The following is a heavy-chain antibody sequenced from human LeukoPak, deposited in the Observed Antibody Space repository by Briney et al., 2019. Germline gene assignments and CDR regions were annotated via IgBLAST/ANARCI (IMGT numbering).Heavy chain of an antibody. Sequence: GGSLRLSCAASGFTFSSYWMSWVRQAPGRGLEWVASIKQDGSEKYYVDSVKGRFTISRDNAKNSLYLQMNSLRAEDTAVYYCAGQSSGRYSGPFDYWGLGTLVTVSS. CDR1: GFTFSSYW. J-gene: IGHJ4*02. V-gene: IGHV3-7*01. CDR3: AGQSSGRYSGPFDY. D-gene: IGHD1-26*01. CDR2: IKQDGSEK.